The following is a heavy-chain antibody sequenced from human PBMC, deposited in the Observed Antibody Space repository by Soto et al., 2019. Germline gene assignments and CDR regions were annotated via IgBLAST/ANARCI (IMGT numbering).Heavy chain of an antibody. CDR1: GFTFSSYD. CDR2: IGTAGDT. V-gene: IGHV3-13*01. J-gene: IGHJ6*03. Sequence: GGSLRLSCAASGFTFSSYDMHWVRQATGKGLEWVSAIGTAGDTYYPGSVKGRFTISRENAKNSLYLQMNSLRAGDTAVYYCARAGGTPGYYYYYMDVWGKGTTVTVSS. D-gene: IGHD1-1*01. CDR3: ARAGGTPGYYYYYMDV.